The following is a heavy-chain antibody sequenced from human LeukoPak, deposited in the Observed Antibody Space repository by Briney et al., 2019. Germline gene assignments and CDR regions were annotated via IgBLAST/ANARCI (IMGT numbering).Heavy chain of an antibody. CDR2: INTDGSST. CDR3: ARVRGYSSSSRPGY. J-gene: IGHJ4*02. CDR1: GFTFSSYW. Sequence: GGSLRLSCAASGFTFSSYWMHWVRQAPGKGLVWVSRINTDGSSTSYADSVRGRFTISRDNAKNTLYLQMNSLRAEDTAVYYCARVRGYSSSSRPGYWSQGTLVTVSS. V-gene: IGHV3-74*01. D-gene: IGHD6-6*01.